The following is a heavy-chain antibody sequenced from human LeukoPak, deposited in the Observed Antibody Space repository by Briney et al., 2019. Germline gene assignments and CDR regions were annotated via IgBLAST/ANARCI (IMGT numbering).Heavy chain of an antibody. Sequence: KPSETLSLTCTVSGVSIISSNSYWGWIRQPPGKGLEWIGEIYHSGSTNYNPSLKSRVTISVDKSKNQFSLKLSSVTAEDTAVYYCASLAGYSSGWPIDYWGQGTLVTVSS. CDR3: ASLAGYSSGWPIDY. D-gene: IGHD6-19*01. V-gene: IGHV4-39*07. CDR2: IYHSGST. CDR1: GVSIISSNSY. J-gene: IGHJ4*02.